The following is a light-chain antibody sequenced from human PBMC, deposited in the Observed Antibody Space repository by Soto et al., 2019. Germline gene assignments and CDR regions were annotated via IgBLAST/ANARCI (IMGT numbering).Light chain of an antibody. CDR2: DAS. J-gene: IGKJ5*01. CDR3: QQRSNWPIT. CDR1: QSVSSY. Sequence: EIVLTQSPATLSLSPGERATLSFRASQSVSSYLAWYQQKPGQAPRLLIYDASNRATGIPARFSGSGSGTDFTLTISGLEPEDFAVYYCQQRSNWPITFGQGTRLEIK. V-gene: IGKV3-11*01.